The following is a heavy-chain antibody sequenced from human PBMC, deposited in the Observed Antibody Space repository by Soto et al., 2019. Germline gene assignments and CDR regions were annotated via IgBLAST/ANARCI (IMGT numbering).Heavy chain of an antibody. J-gene: IGHJ4*02. CDR1: GFTFSSYA. V-gene: IGHV3-30-3*01. Sequence: GGSLRLSCAASGFTFSSYAMHWVRQAPGKGLEWVAVISYDGSNKYYADSVKGRFTISRDNSKNTLYLQMNSLRAEDTAVYYCASWADYYDSSGYVLGSVWGQGTLVTVSS. CDR2: ISYDGSNK. CDR3: ASWADYYDSSGYVLGSV. D-gene: IGHD3-22*01.